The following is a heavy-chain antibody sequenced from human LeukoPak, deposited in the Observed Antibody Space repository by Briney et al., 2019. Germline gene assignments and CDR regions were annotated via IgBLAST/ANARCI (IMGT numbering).Heavy chain of an antibody. CDR3: ARDIQLST. V-gene: IGHV3-23*01. CDR2: ISFSGANS. Sequence: GGSLRLSCAASGFTFSDSAMTWVRQAPGKGLDWVSLISFSGANSYYADSVKGRFTISRDNSKDTLFLQMNSQRAEDTAIYYCARDIQLSTWGLGTMVTVSS. J-gene: IGHJ3*01. D-gene: IGHD5-24*01. CDR1: GFTFSDSA.